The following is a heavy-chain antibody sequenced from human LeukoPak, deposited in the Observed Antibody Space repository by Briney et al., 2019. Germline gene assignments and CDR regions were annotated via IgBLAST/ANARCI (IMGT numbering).Heavy chain of an antibody. CDR3: ARHYGP. Sequence: PSETLSLTCTVSGDSISSRSYFWDWIRQSPGKGLEWIGSMYYSGSTYYSPSLKSRITMSIDTAENQFSLKLTSVTAADTAVYYCARHYGPWGQGTLVTVSS. CDR1: GDSISSRSYF. V-gene: IGHV4-39*01. D-gene: IGHD3-10*01. CDR2: MYYSGST. J-gene: IGHJ5*02.